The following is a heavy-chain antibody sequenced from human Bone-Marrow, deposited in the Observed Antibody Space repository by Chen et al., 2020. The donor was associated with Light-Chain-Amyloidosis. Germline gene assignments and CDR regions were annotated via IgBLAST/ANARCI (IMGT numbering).Heavy chain of an antibody. CDR2: IYPDDSDA. V-gene: IGHV5-51*01. Sequence: EVQLEQSGPEVKKPGESLKISCKGSGYTFPNYWIGWVRQMPGEGLEWMGVIYPDDSDARYSPSFEGQVTISADKSITTASLQWRSLKASDTAMYYCARRRDGYNFDYWGQGTLVTVSS. J-gene: IGHJ4*02. D-gene: IGHD5-12*01. CDR1: GYTFPNYW. CDR3: ARRRDGYNFDY.